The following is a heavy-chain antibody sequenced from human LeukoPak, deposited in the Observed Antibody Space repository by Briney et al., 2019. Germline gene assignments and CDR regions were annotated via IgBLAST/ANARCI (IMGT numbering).Heavy chain of an antibody. Sequence: GGSLRLSCAASGFTFSSYGMHWVGQAPGKGLEWVAFIRYDGSNKYYADSVKGRFTISRDNSKNTLYLQMNSLRAEDTAVYYCATSVGATRELAGFGDYWGQGTLVTVSS. D-gene: IGHD1-26*01. CDR2: IRYDGSNK. V-gene: IGHV3-30*02. J-gene: IGHJ4*02. CDR3: ATSVGATRELAGFGDY. CDR1: GFTFSSYG.